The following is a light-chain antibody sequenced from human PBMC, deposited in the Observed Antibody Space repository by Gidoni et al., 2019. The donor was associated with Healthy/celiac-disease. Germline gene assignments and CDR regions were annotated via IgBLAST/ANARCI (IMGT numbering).Light chain of an antibody. Sequence: DIQLTQSPSTLSASVGDRVTITCGASQSISSWLAWYQQKPGKAPKLLIYKASSLESGVPSRFSGSGSGTEFTLTISSLQPDDFATYYCQQYNSYASCGGGTKVEIK. V-gene: IGKV1-5*03. CDR1: QSISSW. CDR3: QQYNSYAS. CDR2: KAS. J-gene: IGKJ4*01.